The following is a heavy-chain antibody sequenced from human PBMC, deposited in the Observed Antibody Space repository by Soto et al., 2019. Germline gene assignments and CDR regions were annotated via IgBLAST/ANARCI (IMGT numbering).Heavy chain of an antibody. CDR1: GGTFSSYA. Sequence: SVKVSCKASGGTFSSYAISWVRQGPGEGVEWMGGIIPIFGTANYAQKFQGRVTITADESTSTAYMELSSLRSEDTAVYYCARVDYYGSGMKNRMDVWGQATTVTVSS. J-gene: IGHJ6*02. CDR2: IIPIFGTA. CDR3: ARVDYYGSGMKNRMDV. V-gene: IGHV1-69*13. D-gene: IGHD3-10*01.